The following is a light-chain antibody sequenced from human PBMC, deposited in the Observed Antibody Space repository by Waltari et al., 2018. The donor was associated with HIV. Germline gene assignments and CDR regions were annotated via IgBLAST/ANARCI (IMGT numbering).Light chain of an antibody. Sequence: QSALTQPASVSGSPGQSITLSCTGTNSDIGGYNSVSWYHQDPGQAPHIMIYEVTKRPSGVSNRFSGSKSGNTASLAVSGLQAEDEADYYCAAWDDSLNGQGVFGGETKLTVL. CDR1: NSDIGGYNS. CDR2: EVT. V-gene: IGLV2-14*01. CDR3: AAWDDSLNGQGV. J-gene: IGLJ2*01.